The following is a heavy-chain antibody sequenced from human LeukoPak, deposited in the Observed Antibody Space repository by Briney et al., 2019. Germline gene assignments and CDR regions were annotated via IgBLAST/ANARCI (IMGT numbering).Heavy chain of an antibody. CDR2: MNPNSGNT. V-gene: IGHV1-8*02. D-gene: IGHD6-6*01. CDR1: GGTFSSYD. J-gene: IGHJ5*02. CDR3: ARRVAARRRWFDP. Sequence: ASVKVSCKASGGTFSSYDINWVRQATGQGLEWMGWMNPNSGNTGYAQKFQGRVTMTRNTSISTAYMELSSLRSEDTAVYYCARRVAARRRWFDPWGQGNLVTVSS.